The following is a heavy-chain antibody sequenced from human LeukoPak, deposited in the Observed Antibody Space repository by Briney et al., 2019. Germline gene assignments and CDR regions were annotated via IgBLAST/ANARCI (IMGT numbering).Heavy chain of an antibody. V-gene: IGHV3-30*18. D-gene: IGHD3-22*01. CDR2: ISYDGSNK. CDR1: GFTFSSYG. J-gene: IGHJ4*02. Sequence: GGSLRLSCAASGFTFSSYGMHWVRQAPGKGLEWVAVISYDGSNKYYADSVKGRFTISRDNSKNTLYLQMNSLRAKDTAVYYCAKDRGYYDSSVRELDYWGQGTLVTVSS. CDR3: AKDRGYYDSSVRELDY.